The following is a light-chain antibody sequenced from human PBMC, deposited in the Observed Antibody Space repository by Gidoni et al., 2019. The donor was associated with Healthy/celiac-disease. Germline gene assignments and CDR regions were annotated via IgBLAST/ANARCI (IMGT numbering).Light chain of an antibody. CDR3: QQRSN. CDR1: QSVSSY. V-gene: IGKV3-11*01. CDR2: DAS. Sequence: IVLTQSPATLSLSPGERATLSCRASQSVSSYLAWYQQKPGQAHRLLIYDASNRATGIPARFSGSGSGTDFTLTISRLEPEDFAVYYCQQRSNFGPGTKVDIK. J-gene: IGKJ3*01.